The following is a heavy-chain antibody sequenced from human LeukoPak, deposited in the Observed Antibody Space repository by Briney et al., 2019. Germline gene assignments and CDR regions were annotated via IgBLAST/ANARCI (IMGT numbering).Heavy chain of an antibody. CDR2: INWDSGAQ. J-gene: IGHJ3*02. Sequence: GGSLRLSCAASGFTFDDYAMHWVRQAPGKGLEWVAGINWDSGAQGHADSVRGRFTISRDNAKNSLYLEMNSLRAEDMALYYCVKEIKVREYSTSGALEIWGQGTMVTVSS. CDR3: VKEIKVREYSTSGALEI. V-gene: IGHV3-9*03. CDR1: GFTFDDYA. D-gene: IGHD2/OR15-2a*01.